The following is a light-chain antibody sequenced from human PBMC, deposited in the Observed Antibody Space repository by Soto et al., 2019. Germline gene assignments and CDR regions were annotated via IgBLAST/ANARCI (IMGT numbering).Light chain of an antibody. CDR3: QHYNSYLEA. CDR2: KAS. V-gene: IGKV1-5*03. J-gene: IGKJ1*01. Sequence: DIHMTDSPSTLSGSVGDRVTITCRASQTISSWLAWYQQKPGKAPKLLIYKASTLKSGVPSRFSGSGSGTEFTLTISSLQPDDFATYYCQHYNSYLEAFCQGTKVDI. CDR1: QTISSW.